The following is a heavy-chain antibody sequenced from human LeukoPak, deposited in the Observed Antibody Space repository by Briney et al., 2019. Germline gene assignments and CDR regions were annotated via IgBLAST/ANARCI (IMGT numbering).Heavy chain of an antibody. V-gene: IGHV3-30-3*01. J-gene: IGHJ6*02. CDR3: ARDSVAAGRVEDYYGMDV. CDR1: GFTFSSYA. CDR2: ISYDGSNK. D-gene: IGHD6-13*01. Sequence: GGSLRLSCAASGFTFSSYAMHWVRQAPGKGLEWVAVISYDGSNKYYADSVKGRFTISRDNSKKTLYLQMNSLRAEDTAVYYCARDSVAAGRVEDYYGMDVWGQGTTVTVSS.